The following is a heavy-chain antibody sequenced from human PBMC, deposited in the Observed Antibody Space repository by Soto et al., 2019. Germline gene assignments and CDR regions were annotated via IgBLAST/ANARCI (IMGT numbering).Heavy chain of an antibody. J-gene: IGHJ2*01. CDR1: GFSLSNPRMG. CDR2: IFSNDEK. CDR3: ARSDTSSSGWYFEL. D-gene: IGHD6-6*01. Sequence: QVTLKESGPVLAKPTETLTLTCTVSGFSLSNPRMGVGWIRQPPGKALEWLAHIFSNDEKSHSTSLQSRLTTSRDTSKSQVVLIMTNMDPVDTATYYCARSDTSSSGWYFELWGRGTLVTVSS. V-gene: IGHV2-26*01.